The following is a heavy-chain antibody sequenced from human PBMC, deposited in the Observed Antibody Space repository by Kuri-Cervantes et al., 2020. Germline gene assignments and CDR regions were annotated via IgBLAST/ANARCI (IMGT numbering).Heavy chain of an antibody. J-gene: IGHJ4*02. D-gene: IGHD3-10*01. V-gene: IGHV3-30-3*01. CDR1: GFTFSSYA. CDR3: ARIGYYGSGSLDY. CDR2: ISYDGSNK. Sequence: GGSLRLSCAASGFTFSSYAMHWVRQAPGKGLEWVAVISYDGSNKYYADSVKGRFTISRDNSKNTLYLQMNSLRAEDTAVYYCARIGYYGSGSLDYWGQGTLVTVS.